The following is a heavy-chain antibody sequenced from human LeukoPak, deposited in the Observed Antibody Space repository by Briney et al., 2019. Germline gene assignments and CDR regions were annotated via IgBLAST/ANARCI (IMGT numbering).Heavy chain of an antibody. D-gene: IGHD3-16*02. J-gene: IGHJ4*02. V-gene: IGHV3-23*01. Sequence: GGSLRLSCAASGFPFSSYPMSWVRQAPGKGLEWVSSISSSAGNTYYADSVKGRFTISRDYSKNTLYLQMNSLRAEDTAIYYCAKNRGFRGVIVVPPLDFWGQGTLVTVPS. CDR3: AKNRGFRGVIVVPPLDF. CDR2: ISSSAGNT. CDR1: GFPFSSYP.